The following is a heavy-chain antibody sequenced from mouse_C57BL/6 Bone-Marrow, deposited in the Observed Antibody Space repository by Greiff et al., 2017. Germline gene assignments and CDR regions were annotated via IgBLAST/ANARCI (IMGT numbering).Heavy chain of an antibody. CDR3: AREGFYDGYYSWFAY. CDR1: GYTFTSYW. V-gene: IGHV1-55*01. Sequence: QVQLQQPGAELVKPGASVKMSCKASGYTFTSYWITWVKQRPGQGLEWIGDIYPGSGSTNYNEKFKSKATLTVDTSSSTAYMQLSSLTSEDSAVYYCAREGFYDGYYSWFAYWGQGTLFTVSA. CDR2: IYPGSGST. D-gene: IGHD2-3*01. J-gene: IGHJ3*01.